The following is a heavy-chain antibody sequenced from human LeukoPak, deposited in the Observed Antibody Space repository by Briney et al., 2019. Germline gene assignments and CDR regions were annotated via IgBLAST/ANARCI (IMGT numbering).Heavy chain of an antibody. CDR2: IYHSGST. J-gene: IGHJ3*02. D-gene: IGHD4-23*01. CDR3: ARAESPTSRPTTVVTQYAFDI. V-gene: IGHV4-4*02. Sequence: SETLSLTCAVSGGSISSSNWWSWVRQPPGKGLEWIGEIYHSGSTNYNPSLKSRVTISVDKSKNQFSLKLSSVTAADTAVYYCARAESPTSRPTTVVTQYAFDIWGQGTMVTVSS. CDR1: GGSISSSNW.